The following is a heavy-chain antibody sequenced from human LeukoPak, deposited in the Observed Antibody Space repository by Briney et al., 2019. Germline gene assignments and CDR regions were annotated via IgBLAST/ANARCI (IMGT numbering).Heavy chain of an antibody. CDR2: INPNSGGT. D-gene: IGHD3-16*02. Sequence: ASVKVSCKASGYTFTGYYIHWVRQAPGQGLEWMGWINPNSGGTNYAQKFQGRVTMTRDTSISTAYMELSGLRSDDTAVYYCARPLSEGELSLYLDYWGQGTLVTVSS. V-gene: IGHV1-2*02. J-gene: IGHJ4*02. CDR1: GYTFTGYY. CDR3: ARPLSEGELSLYLDY.